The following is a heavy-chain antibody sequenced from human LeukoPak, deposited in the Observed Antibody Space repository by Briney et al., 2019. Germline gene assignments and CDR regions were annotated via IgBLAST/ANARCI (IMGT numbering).Heavy chain of an antibody. D-gene: IGHD5-12*01. CDR3: ARDQLGYSGYDDNDY. V-gene: IGHV1-2*02. CDR1: GYTFTGYY. J-gene: IGHJ4*02. CDR2: INPNSGGT. Sequence: GASVKVSCKASGYTFTGYYMHWVRQAPGQGLEWMGWINPNSGGTNYAQKFQGRVTMTRDTSITTAYMELSRLRSDDTAVYYCARDQLGYSGYDDNDYWGQGTLVTVSS.